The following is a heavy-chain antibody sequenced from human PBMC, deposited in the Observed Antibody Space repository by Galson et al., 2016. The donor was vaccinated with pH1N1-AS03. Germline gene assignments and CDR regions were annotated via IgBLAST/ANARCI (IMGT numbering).Heavy chain of an antibody. J-gene: IGHJ6*02. Sequence: SVKVSCKASGYTFTSYYIHWVRQAPGQGREWMGIINTSDGNTIYAQRFQGRVTMTRDTSTSTVYMKWSSLRSDDTAVYYCARVSAGLTGYYSAMDVWGQGTTVTVSS. CDR2: INTSDGNT. D-gene: IGHD4/OR15-4a*01. V-gene: IGHV1-46*01. CDR1: GYTFTSYY. CDR3: ARVSAGLTGYYSAMDV.